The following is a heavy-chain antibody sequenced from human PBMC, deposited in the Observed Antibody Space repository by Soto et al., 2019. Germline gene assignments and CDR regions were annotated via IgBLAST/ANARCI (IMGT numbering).Heavy chain of an antibody. CDR3: AKDAPMTMVGVVNGYFDI. V-gene: IGHV3-23*01. CDR1: GFTFSSYA. D-gene: IGHD3-22*01. Sequence: QPGGSLRLSCAASGFTFSSYAMSWVRQAPGKGLEWVSAISGSGGSTYYADSVKGRFTISRDNSKNTLYLQMNSLRAEDTAVYYCAKDAPMTMVGVVNGYFDIWGQGTMASVSS. J-gene: IGHJ3*02. CDR2: ISGSGGST.